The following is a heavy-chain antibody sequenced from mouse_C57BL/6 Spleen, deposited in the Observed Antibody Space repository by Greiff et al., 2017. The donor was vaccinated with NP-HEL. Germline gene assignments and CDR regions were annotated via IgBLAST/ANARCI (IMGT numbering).Heavy chain of an antibody. D-gene: IGHD2-4*01. Sequence: EVKLQESVAELVRPGASVKLSCTASGFTITNTYMHWVKQRPEQGLEWIGRIDPANGNTKYAPKFQGKAPITADPSSNTAYLQLSHLTSEDTAIYYCARSEDYDAWFVYWGQGTLVTVSA. J-gene: IGHJ3*01. CDR3: ARSEDYDAWFVY. CDR1: GFTITNTY. V-gene: IGHV14-3*01. CDR2: IDPANGNT.